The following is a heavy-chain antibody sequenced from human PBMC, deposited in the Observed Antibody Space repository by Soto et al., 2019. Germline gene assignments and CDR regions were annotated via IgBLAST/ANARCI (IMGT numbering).Heavy chain of an antibody. CDR3: ARGGWRQIDY. D-gene: IGHD3-3*01. Sequence: QVQLQESGPGLVKPSETLSLTCSVSGGSSGSYYWSWIRQPPGKGLEWIGYIYYSGSTNYNPSLKSRVTISVDTSKNQFSLKLSSVTAADTAVYYCARGGWRQIDYWGQGTLVTVSS. CDR2: IYYSGST. CDR1: GGSSGSYY. V-gene: IGHV4-59*08. J-gene: IGHJ4*02.